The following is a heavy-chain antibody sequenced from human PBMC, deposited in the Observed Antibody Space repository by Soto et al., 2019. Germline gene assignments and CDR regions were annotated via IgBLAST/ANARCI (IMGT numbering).Heavy chain of an antibody. CDR3: ARVVVGLDEGVNWFDP. V-gene: IGHV1-18*01. Sequence: QVQLVQSGAEVKKPGASVKVSCKASGYTFSSYVFTWVRQAPGQGLECMGWITAYNDNTNYAQSFQGRVTMTTDASTSPAYMELRSLRSDDTAVYYCARVVVGLDEGVNWFDPWGQGTLVTVSS. CDR2: ITAYNDNT. CDR1: GYTFSSYV. D-gene: IGHD2-15*01. J-gene: IGHJ5*02.